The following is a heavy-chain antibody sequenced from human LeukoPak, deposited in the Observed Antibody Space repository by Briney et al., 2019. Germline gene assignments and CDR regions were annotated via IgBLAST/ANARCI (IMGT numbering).Heavy chain of an antibody. J-gene: IGHJ4*02. Sequence: GGSLRLSCAASGFTFSSYAMSWVRQAPGEVLEWVSVISGSGGSTYYADSVKGRFTISSYNSKNSLYLQMNSLRAEDTAVYYSAKAHDRSSWPLDYWGQGTLVTVSS. CDR2: ISGSGGST. CDR1: GFTFSSYA. D-gene: IGHD6-13*01. CDR3: AKAHDRSSWPLDY. V-gene: IGHV3-23*01.